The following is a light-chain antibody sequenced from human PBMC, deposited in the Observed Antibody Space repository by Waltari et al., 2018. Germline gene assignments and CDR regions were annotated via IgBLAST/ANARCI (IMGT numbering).Light chain of an antibody. J-gene: IGLJ2*01. CDR3: QAWGDSVAV. CDR1: RLGEKY. CDR2: QDD. V-gene: IGLV3-1*01. Sequence: SYELTKPPSVSVFPGQTASIACSGDRLGEKYTFWYQMKPGQSPQLLMFQDDRRPSGIPERFSGSNAGNTATLTISWTQAMDEADYYCQAWGDSVAVFGGGTKLTVL.